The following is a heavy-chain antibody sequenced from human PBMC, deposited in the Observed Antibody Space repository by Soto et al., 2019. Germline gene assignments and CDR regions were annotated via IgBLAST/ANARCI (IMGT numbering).Heavy chain of an antibody. J-gene: IGHJ6*02. D-gene: IGHD3-10*01. CDR3: ARRGYGPGFPYYYGMDV. V-gene: IGHV4-59*08. CDR2: VHHSWGS. Sequence: QPPGKGMEWIGYVHHSWGSTYNPSLQSRVAISLDTSKSQFSLKLTSVTATDTAVYYCARRGYGPGFPYYYGMDVWGQGTTVTVSS.